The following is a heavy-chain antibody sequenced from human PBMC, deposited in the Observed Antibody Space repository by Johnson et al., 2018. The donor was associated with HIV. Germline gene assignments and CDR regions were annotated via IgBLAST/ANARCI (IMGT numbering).Heavy chain of an antibody. V-gene: IGHV3-11*04. CDR2: ISSSGSII. D-gene: IGHD5/OR15-5a*01. Sequence: QVQLVESGGGLVKPGGSPSLSCAASGFTFSDYYMSWIRQAPGKGLEWVSYISSSGSIIYYADSVKGRFTISRDNSKDTLNLQMNSLRADDAAVYYCARGDYVYMDSSAFDIWGQGTMVTVSS. J-gene: IGHJ3*02. CDR3: ARGDYVYMDSSAFDI. CDR1: GFTFSDYY.